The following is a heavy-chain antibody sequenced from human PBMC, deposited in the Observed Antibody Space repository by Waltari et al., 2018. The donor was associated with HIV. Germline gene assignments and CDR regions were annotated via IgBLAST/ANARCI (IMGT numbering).Heavy chain of an antibody. D-gene: IGHD4-17*01. CDR1: GFNFGDYA. Sequence: DVQLAESGGVVVQPGGSLRLSCTASGFNFGDYAMHWVRQAPGKGMEWVSFISLNGVSSDYAGSVKGRFTISRDNSKKSLYLEMTSLRLEDTASYYCAKDLNRLTVAGAAVDSWGQGTLVNVSS. J-gene: IGHJ4*02. CDR2: ISLNGVSS. V-gene: IGHV3-43D*03. CDR3: AKDLNRLTVAGAAVDS.